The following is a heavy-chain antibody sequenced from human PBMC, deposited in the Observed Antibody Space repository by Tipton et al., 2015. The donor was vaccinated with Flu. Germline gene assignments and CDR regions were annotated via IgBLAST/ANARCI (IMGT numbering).Heavy chain of an antibody. CDR1: GDSIGSAYY. D-gene: IGHD4-11*01. CDR2: IHRTGTT. CDR3: ARRAYSNYVSDPKSCFDP. V-gene: IGHV4-38-2*01. Sequence: TLSLTCSVSGDSIGSAYYWGWVRQAPGQGLEWIGNIHRTGTTYYNPSLKSRVTISIETSKNQFSLKVTAVAAADSGVYYCARRAYSNYVSDPKSCFDPWGQGILVTVSS. J-gene: IGHJ5*02.